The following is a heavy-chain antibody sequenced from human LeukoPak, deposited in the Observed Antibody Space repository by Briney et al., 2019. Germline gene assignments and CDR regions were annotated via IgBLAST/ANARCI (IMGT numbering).Heavy chain of an antibody. CDR3: SVMHRYYDGSGYWVQ. J-gene: IGHJ4*02. V-gene: IGHV3-23*01. CDR1: GFTFSSYA. CDR2: ISTNGGST. Sequence: RGSLRLSCAASGFTFSSYAMSWVRQAPGKGLECVSGISTNGGSTSYADSVKGRFTISRDNPRNTLYMEMNSLRAEDTAVYYCSVMHRYYDGSGYWVQWGQGTLVTVSS. D-gene: IGHD3-22*01.